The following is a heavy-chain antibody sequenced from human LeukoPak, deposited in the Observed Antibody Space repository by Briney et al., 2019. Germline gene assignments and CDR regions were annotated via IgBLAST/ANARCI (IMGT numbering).Heavy chain of an antibody. D-gene: IGHD1-1*01. CDR2: IWYDGSNK. Sequence: PGGSLRLSCAASGFTFSSYGMHWVRQAPGKGLEWVAVIWYDGSNKYYEDSVKGRFTISRDNSQNTLYLQMNSLRAEDTAVYYCARAYNWNEDNWFVPWGQGTLVTVSS. V-gene: IGHV3-33*01. CDR1: GFTFSSYG. CDR3: ARAYNWNEDNWFVP. J-gene: IGHJ5*02.